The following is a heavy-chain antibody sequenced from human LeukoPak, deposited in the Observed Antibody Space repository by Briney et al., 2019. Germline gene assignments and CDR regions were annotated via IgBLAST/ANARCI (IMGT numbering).Heavy chain of an antibody. V-gene: IGHV1-2*02. CDR1: GYTFAAYY. CDR2: INPNSGGT. J-gene: IGHJ4*02. D-gene: IGHD2-21*01. Sequence: ASVKVSCKASGYTFAAYYMHWVRQAPGQGLEWMGWINPNSGGTNYAQKFQGRVTMTRDTSISTAYMELSRLTSDDTAVYYCARKLEGGDCFGYWGQGTLVTVSS. CDR3: ARKLEGGDCFGY.